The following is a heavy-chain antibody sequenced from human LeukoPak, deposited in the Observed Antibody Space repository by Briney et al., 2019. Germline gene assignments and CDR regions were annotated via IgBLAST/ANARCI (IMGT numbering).Heavy chain of an antibody. V-gene: IGHV4-59*01. CDR3: ARSHSVWTSFDY. D-gene: IGHD3/OR15-3a*01. Sequence: SETLSXTCTVSGGSISSYYWXXXRQPPGKGXEWIGYIXYSXSTNYNPXLKXRVTXXVXXSKNQFSLKLSSVTAADTAVYYCARSHSVWTSFDYWGQGTLVTVSS. CDR2: IXYSXST. CDR1: GGSISSYY. J-gene: IGHJ4*02.